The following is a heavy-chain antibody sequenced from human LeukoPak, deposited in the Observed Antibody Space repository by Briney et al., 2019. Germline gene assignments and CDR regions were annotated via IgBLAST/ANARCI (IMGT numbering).Heavy chain of an antibody. CDR2: ISSSGSTI. CDR3: ARVPYYYDSSRRG. D-gene: IGHD3-22*01. J-gene: IGHJ1*01. Sequence: GGSLRLSCAASGFTFSDYYMSWIRQAPGKGLEWVSYISSSGSTIYYADSVKGRFTISRDNAKNSLYLQMNSLRAEDTAVYYCARVPYYYDSSRRGWGQGTLVTVSS. CDR1: GFTFSDYY. V-gene: IGHV3-11*01.